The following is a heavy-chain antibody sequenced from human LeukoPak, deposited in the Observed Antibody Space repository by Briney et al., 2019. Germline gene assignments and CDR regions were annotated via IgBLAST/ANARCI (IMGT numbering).Heavy chain of an antibody. D-gene: IGHD5-12*01. J-gene: IGHJ3*02. CDR3: ARGLRRWLQYAFDI. CDR2: IKQDGSEK. V-gene: IGHV3-7*01. CDR1: GFTFSSYW. Sequence: PGESLRLSCAASGFTFSSYWMSWVRQAPGKGLEWVANIKQDGSEKYYVDSVKGRFTISRDNAKNSLYLQMNSLRAEDTAVYYCARGLRRWLQYAFDIWGQGTMVTVSS.